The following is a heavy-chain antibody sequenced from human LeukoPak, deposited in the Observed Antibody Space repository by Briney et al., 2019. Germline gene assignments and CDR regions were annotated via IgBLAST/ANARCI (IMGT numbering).Heavy chain of an antibody. CDR3: ARDPHARDDFDY. V-gene: IGHV1-2*02. J-gene: IGHJ4*02. CDR1: GYTFTDYF. Sequence: ASVKVSCKASGYTFTDYFMHWIRQAPGQGLEWMGWINPDNGGTNYAQKFQGRVTMTRDTSNNTVYMNLSRLRSDHTAVYYCARDPHARDDFDYWGQGTLVTVSS. CDR2: INPDNGGT.